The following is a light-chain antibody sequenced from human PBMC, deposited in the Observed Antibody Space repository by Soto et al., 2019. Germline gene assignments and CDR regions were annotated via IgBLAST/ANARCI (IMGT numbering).Light chain of an antibody. Sequence: DIQLTQSPYTLSASVGDRVTLTCRASQSISSWLAWYQQKPGKAPNLLIYYASTLESGVPSRFSGSGSGTEFTLTISSLQPDDFATYYCQPYNTYWTFGQGTKVDIK. CDR3: QPYNTYWT. CDR2: YAS. J-gene: IGKJ1*01. CDR1: QSISSW. V-gene: IGKV1-5*01.